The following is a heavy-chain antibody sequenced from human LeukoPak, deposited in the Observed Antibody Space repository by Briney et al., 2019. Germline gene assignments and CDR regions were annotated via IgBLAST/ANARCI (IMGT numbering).Heavy chain of an antibody. CDR1: GNYW. V-gene: IGHV3-74*01. D-gene: IGHD2-2*01. J-gene: IGHJ4*02. CDR3: VSFYETF. Sequence: GGSLRLSCAASGNYWMHWVRQAPGKGLVWVSHINSDGSWTSYADSVKGRFTISKDNAKNTVYLQMNNLRAEDTAVYYCVSFYETFWGRGTLVTVSS. CDR2: INSDGSWT.